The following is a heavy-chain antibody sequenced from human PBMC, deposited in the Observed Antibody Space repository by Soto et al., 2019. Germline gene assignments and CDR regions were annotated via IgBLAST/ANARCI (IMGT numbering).Heavy chain of an antibody. CDR3: VSEFAVPREK. J-gene: IGHJ4*02. CDR2: MSPNSGNT. Sequence: GASVKVSCKTSGYRFSSSDINWVRQASGQGLEWVGWMSPNSGNTGFGQKFQGRVTMTKDTARSTAYMALTSLTSEDTAVYYCVSEFAVPREKWGQGTLVTVSS. CDR1: GYRFSSSD. D-gene: IGHD2-2*01. V-gene: IGHV1-8*01.